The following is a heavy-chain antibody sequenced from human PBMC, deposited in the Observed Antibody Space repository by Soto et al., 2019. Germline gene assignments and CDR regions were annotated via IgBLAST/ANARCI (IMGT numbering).Heavy chain of an antibody. V-gene: IGHV3-23*01. D-gene: IGHD2-15*01. Sequence: EVQLLQSGGGLLQPGGSLRLSCAASGFSFSTFEMSWVRQAPGKGLDWVSFISASGDTTHYADSVKGRFTTSRDNSKNPLFLQMNSLRAEDTAIYYCVKGGWLDYWGQGALVTVSS. CDR3: VKGGWLDY. J-gene: IGHJ4*02. CDR2: ISASGDTT. CDR1: GFSFSTFE.